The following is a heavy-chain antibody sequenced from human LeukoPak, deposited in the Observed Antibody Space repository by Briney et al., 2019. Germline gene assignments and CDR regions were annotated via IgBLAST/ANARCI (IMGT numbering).Heavy chain of an antibody. J-gene: IGHJ4*02. CDR1: GGSFRGYY. CDR3: ARMGLYTSSWYRFYYFDY. CDR2: INHSGST. D-gene: IGHD6-13*01. Sequence: SETLSLTCGVHGGSFRGYYWSWIRQPPGKGLEWIGEINHSGSTSYNPSLKSRFTISVDTSKNQFSLKLSSVTEADTAVYYCARMGLYTSSWYRFYYFDYWGQGTLVTVSS. V-gene: IGHV4-34*01.